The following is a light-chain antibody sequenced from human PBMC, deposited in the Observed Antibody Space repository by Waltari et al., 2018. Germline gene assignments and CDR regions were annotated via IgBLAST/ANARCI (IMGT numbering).Light chain of an antibody. CDR2: DAS. J-gene: IGKJ2*01. CDR3: QQYNSYQRT. Sequence: DIQMTQSPSTLSASVGDRVTITCRASQSISSWLAWYPQKPGKAPKLLIYDASSLESGVPSRFSGSGSGTEFTLTISSLQADDFATYYCQQYNSYQRTFGQGTKLEIK. V-gene: IGKV1-5*01. CDR1: QSISSW.